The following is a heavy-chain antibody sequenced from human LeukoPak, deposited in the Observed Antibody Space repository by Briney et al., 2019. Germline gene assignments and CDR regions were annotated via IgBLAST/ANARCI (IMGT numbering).Heavy chain of an antibody. D-gene: IGHD3-10*01. Sequence: PGRSLLLLCAASGFTFDDYAMHWVRQAPGKGLEWVSGISWNSGSIGYADSVKGRFTISRDNAKNSLYLQMNSLRAEDMALYYCAKDKASGGSGTEFYYMDVWGKGTTVTVSS. CDR3: AKDKASGGSGTEFYYMDV. V-gene: IGHV3-9*03. CDR1: GFTFDDYA. CDR2: ISWNSGSI. J-gene: IGHJ6*03.